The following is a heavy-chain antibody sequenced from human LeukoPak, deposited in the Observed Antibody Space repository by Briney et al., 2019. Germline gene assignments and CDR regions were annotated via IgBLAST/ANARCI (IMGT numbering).Heavy chain of an antibody. CDR2: IYYSGST. V-gene: IGHV4-59*08. Sequence: SETLSLTCSVSGGSISSYYWSWIRQPPGKGLERIGFIYYSGSTNYSPSLKSRVTMSVDTSKNQFSLRLSTVTAADTALYYCARLGTDFYWYFDLWGRGTLVTVSS. D-gene: IGHD1-1*01. CDR1: GGSISSYY. CDR3: ARLGTDFYWYFDL. J-gene: IGHJ2*01.